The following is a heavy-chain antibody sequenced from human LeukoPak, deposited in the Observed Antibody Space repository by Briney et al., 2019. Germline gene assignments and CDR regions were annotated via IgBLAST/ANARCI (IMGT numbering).Heavy chain of an antibody. J-gene: IGHJ1*01. CDR2: IDPSDSYT. CDR3: ARGEIPSDIVVVVAASHEYFQH. Sequence: GESLKISCKGSGYSFTSYWISWVRQMPGKGLEWMGRIDPSDSYTNYSPSFQGHVTISADKSISTAYLQWSSLKASDTATYYCARGEIPSDIVVVVAASHEYFQHWGQGTLVTVSS. D-gene: IGHD2-15*01. CDR1: GYSFTSYW. V-gene: IGHV5-10-1*01.